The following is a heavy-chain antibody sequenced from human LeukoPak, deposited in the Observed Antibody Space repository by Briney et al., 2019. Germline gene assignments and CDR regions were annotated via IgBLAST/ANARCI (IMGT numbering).Heavy chain of an antibody. J-gene: IGHJ4*02. Sequence: ASVKVSCKVSGYTLTELSMHWVRQAPGKGFEWMGGFDPEDGETIYAQKFQGRVTMTEDTSTDTAYMELSSLRSEDTAVYYCATGPPYYYEGDYWGQGTLVTVSS. D-gene: IGHD3-22*01. CDR2: FDPEDGET. V-gene: IGHV1-24*01. CDR1: GYTLTELS. CDR3: ATGPPYYYEGDY.